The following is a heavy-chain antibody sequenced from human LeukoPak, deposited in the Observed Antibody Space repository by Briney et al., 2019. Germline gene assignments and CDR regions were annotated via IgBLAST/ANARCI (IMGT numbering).Heavy chain of an antibody. CDR1: GGTFSSYA. CDR2: IIPIFGTA. Sequence: ASVKVSCKASGGTFSSYAISWVRQAPGQGLEWMGGIIPIFGTANYAQKFQGRVTITADESTSTAYMELSSLRSEDTAVYYCARSNRDDFWPNPYYYYYYGMDVWGQGTTVTVSS. V-gene: IGHV1-69*13. J-gene: IGHJ6*02. CDR3: ARSNRDDFWPNPYYYYYYGMDV. D-gene: IGHD3-3*01.